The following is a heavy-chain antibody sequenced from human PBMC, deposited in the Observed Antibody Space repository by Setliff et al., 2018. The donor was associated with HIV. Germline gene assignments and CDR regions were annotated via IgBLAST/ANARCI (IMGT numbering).Heavy chain of an antibody. Sequence: GASVKVSCKASGSTFSTYDINWVRQAPGQGPEWMGWMNPNSGNTGYAPKLQGRVTMTRNTSISTAYMELSSLRSDGTAVYYCASSWSRVPYYGMDVWGQGTTVTVSS. V-gene: IGHV1-8*01. CDR3: ASSWSRVPYYGMDV. J-gene: IGHJ6*02. CDR1: GSTFSTYD. D-gene: IGHD6-13*01. CDR2: MNPNSGNT.